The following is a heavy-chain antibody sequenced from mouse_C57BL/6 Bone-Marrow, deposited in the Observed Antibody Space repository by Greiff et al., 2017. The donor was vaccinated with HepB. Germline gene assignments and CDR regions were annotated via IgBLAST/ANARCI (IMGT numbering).Heavy chain of an antibody. J-gene: IGHJ2*01. D-gene: IGHD1-1*02. CDR2: INPSSGYT. V-gene: IGHV1-7*01. Sequence: QVQLQQSGAELAKPGASVKLSCKASGYTFTSYWMHWVKQRPGQGLEWIGYINPSSGYTKYNQKFKDKATWTADNSSSTAYMQLSSLTYEDSAVYYCASSSGGGYWGQGTTLTVSS. CDR3: ASSSGGGY. CDR1: GYTFTSYW.